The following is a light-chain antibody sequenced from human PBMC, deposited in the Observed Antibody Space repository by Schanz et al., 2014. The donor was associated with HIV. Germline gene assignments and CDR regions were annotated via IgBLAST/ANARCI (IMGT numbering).Light chain of an antibody. V-gene: IGLV2-14*03. CDR1: SRDVGGHNY. CDR2: DVN. CDR3: CSFTSSNTLL. Sequence: QSALTQPASVSGSPGQSITIYCSGTSRDVGGHNYVSWYQQYPGKVPKLIIYDVNNRPSGISDRFSASKSGNTASLTISGLQAEDEADYYCCSFTSSNTLLFGGGTKLT. J-gene: IGLJ2*01.